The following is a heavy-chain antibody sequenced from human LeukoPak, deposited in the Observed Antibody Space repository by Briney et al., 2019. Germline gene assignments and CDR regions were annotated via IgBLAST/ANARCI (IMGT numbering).Heavy chain of an antibody. Sequence: ASVKVSCKASGYTFTSYDINWVRQATGQGLEWMGWMNPNSGNTGYAQKFQGRVTITTDESTSTAYMELSSLRSEDTAVYYCATGEPGAQSFDYWGQGTLVTVSS. J-gene: IGHJ4*02. CDR1: GYTFTSYD. D-gene: IGHD7-27*01. V-gene: IGHV1-8*01. CDR2: MNPNSGNT. CDR3: ATGEPGAQSFDY.